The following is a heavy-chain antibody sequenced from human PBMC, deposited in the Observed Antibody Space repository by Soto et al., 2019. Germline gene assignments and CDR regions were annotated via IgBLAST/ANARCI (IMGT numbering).Heavy chain of an antibody. CDR2: IYWSDDK. V-gene: IGHV2-5*01. CDR3: PHPTDAGTIVFDI. J-gene: IGHJ3*02. D-gene: IGHD6-13*01. Sequence: QITLKESGPTLVKPTQPLTLTCTSSGFSLRKRGVGVGWVRQPPGQALEWLALIYWSDDKRYSPSLKSRLTIPQDTSKTEVVLTITNMDPVDTATYYCPHPTDAGTIVFDIWGQGAMVTVSS. CDR1: GFSLRKRGVG.